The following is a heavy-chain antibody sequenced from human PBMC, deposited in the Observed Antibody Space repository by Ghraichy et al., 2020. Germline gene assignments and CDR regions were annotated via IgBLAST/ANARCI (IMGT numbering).Heavy chain of an antibody. CDR3: ARRGYSSGWYFDY. CDR1: GGSISSYY. J-gene: IGHJ4*02. D-gene: IGHD6-19*01. CDR2: IYYSGST. V-gene: IGHV4-59*08. Sequence: TLSLTCTVSGGSISSYYWSWIRQPPGKGLEWIGYIYYSGSTNYNPSLKSRVTIPVDTSKNQFSLKLSSVTAADTAVYYCARRGYSSGWYFDYWGQGTLVTVSS.